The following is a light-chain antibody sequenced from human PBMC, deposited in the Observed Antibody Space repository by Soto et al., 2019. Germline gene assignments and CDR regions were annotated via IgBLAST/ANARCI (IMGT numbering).Light chain of an antibody. J-gene: IGKJ2*01. CDR2: GAS. Sequence: EIVLTQSPGTLSLSPGERATLSCRASQSVSNNFLAWYQQKLGQAPRLLIYGASSRATGIPDRFSGDRSGTEFTLTISSLQSEDIAVYFCQQYKDWPPYTFGQGTKVDIK. V-gene: IGKV3D-15*01. CDR3: QQYKDWPPYT. CDR1: QSVSNN.